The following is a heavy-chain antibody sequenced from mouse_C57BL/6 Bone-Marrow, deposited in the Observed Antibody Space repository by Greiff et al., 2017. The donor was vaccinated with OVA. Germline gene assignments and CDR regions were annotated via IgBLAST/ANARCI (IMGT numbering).Heavy chain of an antibody. D-gene: IGHD6-2*01. J-gene: IGHJ4*01. V-gene: IGHV1-55*01. CDR2: IYPGSGST. Sequence: QVQLKQSGAELVKPGASVKMSCKASGYTFTSYWITWVKQRPGQGLEWIGDIYPGSGSTNYNEKFKSKATLTVDTSSSTAYMQLSSLTSEDSAVYYCARGPRSLVDYWGQGTSVTVSS. CDR3: ARGPRSLVDY. CDR1: GYTFTSYW.